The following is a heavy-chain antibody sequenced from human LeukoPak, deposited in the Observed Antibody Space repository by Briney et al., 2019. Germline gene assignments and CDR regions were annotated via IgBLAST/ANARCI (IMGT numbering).Heavy chain of an antibody. Sequence: GGSLRLSCAASGFTFSSYWMTWVRQAPGKGLEWVANIKQDGTKKYYVDSVKGRFTISRDNTKNSLYLRMNSLRAEDTAVYYCARVWGTTASDHWGQGTLVMVSS. J-gene: IGHJ4*02. V-gene: IGHV3-7*01. D-gene: IGHD3-16*01. CDR3: ARVWGTTASDH. CDR2: IKQDGTKK. CDR1: GFTFSSYW.